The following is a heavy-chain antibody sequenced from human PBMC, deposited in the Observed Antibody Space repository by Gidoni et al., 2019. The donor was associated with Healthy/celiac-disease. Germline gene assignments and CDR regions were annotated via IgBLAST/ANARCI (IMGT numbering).Heavy chain of an antibody. CDR2: SNPSGGST. J-gene: IGHJ4*02. D-gene: IGHD3-3*01. CDR1: GYTFTSYY. Sequence: QVQVVQSGAAVKKPGASVKVSCKPSGYTFTSYYMHWGRPAPGQGLEWMGLSNPSGGSTSYDQKFQGRVTMTRDTSTSTVYMELSSLRSEDTAVYYCARGSEGRFLEWPPGGYWGQGTLVTVSS. V-gene: IGHV1-46*01. CDR3: ARGSEGRFLEWPPGGY.